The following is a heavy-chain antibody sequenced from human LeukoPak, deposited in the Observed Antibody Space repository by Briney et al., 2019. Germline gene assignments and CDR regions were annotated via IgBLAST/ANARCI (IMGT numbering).Heavy chain of an antibody. CDR1: GFTFSGYA. Sequence: PGGSLRLSCAASGFTFSGYAMTWVRQAPGKGLEWVSSITGGGDTTYYADSVRGRFTISRDNSKNTPSVQMNSLRAEDTAVYYCAKQRSEVVVAATNYWGQGTLVTVSS. J-gene: IGHJ4*02. CDR2: ITGGGDTT. CDR3: AKQRSEVVVAATNY. V-gene: IGHV3-23*01. D-gene: IGHD2-15*01.